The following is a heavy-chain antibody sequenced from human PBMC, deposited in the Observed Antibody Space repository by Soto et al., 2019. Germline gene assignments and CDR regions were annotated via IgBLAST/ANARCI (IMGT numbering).Heavy chain of an antibody. D-gene: IGHD3-3*01. CDR2: IYYSGST. V-gene: IGHV4-39*07. CDR1: GGSISSSSYY. Sequence: ASETLSLTCTVSGGSISSSSYYWGWIRQPPGKGLEWIGSIYYSGSTYYNPSLKSRVTISVHTSKNQFSLKLSSVTAADTAVYYCARARKGSGSDYYYHYGMDVWGKGTTVTVSS. CDR3: ARARKGSGSDYYYHYGMDV. J-gene: IGHJ6*04.